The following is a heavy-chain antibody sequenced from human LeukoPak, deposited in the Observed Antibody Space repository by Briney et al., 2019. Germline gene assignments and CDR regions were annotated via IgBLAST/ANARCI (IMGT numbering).Heavy chain of an antibody. CDR3: ARVAKYYYGSETYYFFEH. CDR1: GFTFTTYW. J-gene: IGHJ4*02. V-gene: IGHV3-7*01. CDR2: INQDGSEK. Sequence: GGSLRLSCSASGFTFTTYWMTWVRQAPGKGLEWVANINQDGSEKYFVDSVKGRFTISRDNAKNYLYLQMNSLRVEDTAVYYCARVAKYYYGSETYYFFEHWGQGTPVTASS. D-gene: IGHD3-10*01.